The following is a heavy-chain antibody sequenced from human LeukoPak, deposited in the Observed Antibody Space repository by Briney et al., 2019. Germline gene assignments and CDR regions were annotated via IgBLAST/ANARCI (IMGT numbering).Heavy chain of an antibody. CDR3: GRLRGSTIFGVVILDYYMDV. D-gene: IGHD3-3*01. V-gene: IGHV4-34*01. CDR2: INHSGST. CDR1: AFTFSSYW. J-gene: IGHJ6*03. Sequence: GSLRLSCAASAFTFSSYWMHWVRQAPGKGLEWIGEINHSGSTNYNPSLKSRVTISVDTSKNQFSLKLSSVTAADTAVYFCGRLRGSTIFGVVILDYYMDVWGKGTTVTVAS.